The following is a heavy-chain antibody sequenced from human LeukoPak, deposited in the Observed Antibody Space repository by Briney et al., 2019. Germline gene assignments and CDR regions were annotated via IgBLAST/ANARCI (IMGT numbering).Heavy chain of an antibody. J-gene: IGHJ4*02. Sequence: GGSLRLSCAASGFTFSSYSMNWVRQAPGKGLEWVSYISSSSSTIYYADSVKGRFTISRDNAKNSLYLQMNSLRAEDTAVYYCARSTYYYDSSGYQRGPFDYWGQGTLVTVSS. V-gene: IGHV3-48*04. D-gene: IGHD3-22*01. CDR3: ARSTYYYDSSGYQRGPFDY. CDR2: ISSSSSTI. CDR1: GFTFSSYS.